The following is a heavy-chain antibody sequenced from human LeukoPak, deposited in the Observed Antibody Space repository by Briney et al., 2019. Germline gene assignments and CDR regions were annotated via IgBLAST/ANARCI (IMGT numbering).Heavy chain of an antibody. CDR3: TKDSVAMVTTSDY. V-gene: IGHV3-7*03. CDR2: IKKDGSEN. J-gene: IGHJ4*02. Sequence: SGGSLRLSCAASGFTFSTYAMHWVRQAPGKGLEWVANIKKDGSENYYVDSVKGRFTISRDNAKNSLYLQMNSLRPEDTALYYCTKDSVAMVTTSDYWGQGTLVTVSS. D-gene: IGHD5-18*01. CDR1: GFTFSTYA.